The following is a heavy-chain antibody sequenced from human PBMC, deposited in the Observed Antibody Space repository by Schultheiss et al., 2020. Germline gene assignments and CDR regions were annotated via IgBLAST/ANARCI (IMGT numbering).Heavy chain of an antibody. V-gene: IGHV3-33*08. CDR1: GFTFDDYA. CDR3: ARDRGAAAGTGSDY. CDR2: IWYDGSNK. D-gene: IGHD6-13*01. Sequence: GGSLRLSCAASGFTFDDYAMHWVRQAPGKGLEWVAVIWYDGSNKYYADSVKGRFTISRDNSKNTLYLQMNSLRAEDTAVYYCARDRGAAAGTGSDYWGQGTLVTVSS. J-gene: IGHJ4*02.